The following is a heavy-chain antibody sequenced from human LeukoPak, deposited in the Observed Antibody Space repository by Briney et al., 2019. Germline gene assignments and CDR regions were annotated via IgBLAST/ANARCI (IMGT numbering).Heavy chain of an antibody. CDR2: ISYDGSNK. J-gene: IGHJ6*02. V-gene: IGHV3-30*04. Sequence: GRSLRLSCAASGFTFSSYAMHWVRQAPGKGLEWVAVISYDGSNKYYADSVKGRFTISRDNSKNTLYLQINSLRAEDTAVYYCARTWRPYYYYGMDVWGQGTTVTVSS. CDR1: GFTFSSYA. CDR3: ARTWRPYYYYGMDV.